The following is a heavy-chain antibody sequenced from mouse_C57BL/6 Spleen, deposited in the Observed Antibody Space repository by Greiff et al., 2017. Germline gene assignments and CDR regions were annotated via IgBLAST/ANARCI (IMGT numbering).Heavy chain of an antibody. V-gene: IGHV5-9-1*02. CDR1: GFTFSSYA. Sequence: EVKLVESGEGLVKPGGSLKLSCAASGFTFSSYAMSWVRQTPEKRLEWVAYISSGGDYFYYADTVKGRFTISRDNARNTLYLQMSSLKSEDTAMYYCTRESSSGYFDYWGQGTTLTVSS. D-gene: IGHD3-2*02. CDR2: ISSGGDYF. CDR3: TRESSSGYFDY. J-gene: IGHJ2*01.